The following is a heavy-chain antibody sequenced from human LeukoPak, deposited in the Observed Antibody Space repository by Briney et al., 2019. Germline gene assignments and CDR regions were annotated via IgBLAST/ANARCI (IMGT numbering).Heavy chain of an antibody. CDR2: MNPNSGNT. Sequence: APVKVSCKASGYTFTSYDINWVRQATGQGLEWMGWMNPNSGNTGYAQKFQGRVTMTRDTSINTAYLELNSLRSDDTAVYYCARNGYYGSFYYYMDVWGKGTTVTVSS. D-gene: IGHD3-10*01. J-gene: IGHJ6*03. V-gene: IGHV1-8*01. CDR3: ARNGYYGSFYYYMDV. CDR1: GYTFTSYD.